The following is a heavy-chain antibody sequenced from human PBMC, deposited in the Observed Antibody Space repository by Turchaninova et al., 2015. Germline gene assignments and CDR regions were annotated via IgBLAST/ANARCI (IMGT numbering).Heavy chain of an antibody. CDR3: ARALTTFGVVFIGY. Sequence: QVQLVQSGADVKKPGASVKASGKASGYTFTDYYMHWVRQAPVKGLEWRGWINPNSGGTHYGKKFQGRVTMTRDTSISTAYVELSSLTSDDTAVYYCARALTTFGVVFIGYWGQGTLVTVSS. CDR1: GYTFTDYY. V-gene: IGHV1-2*02. D-gene: IGHD3-3*01. CDR2: INPNSGGT. J-gene: IGHJ4*02.